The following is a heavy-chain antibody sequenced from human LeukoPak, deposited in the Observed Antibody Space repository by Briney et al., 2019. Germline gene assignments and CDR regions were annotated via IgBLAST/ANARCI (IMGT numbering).Heavy chain of an antibody. D-gene: IGHD3-22*01. CDR3: ATDYDSGGFYSHFDN. CDR1: GFTFNNYA. CDR2: ISESGDTT. V-gene: IGHV3-23*01. J-gene: IGHJ4*02. Sequence: GGSLRLSCAASGFTFNNYAMSWVRQAPGRGLDWVSVISESGDTTHYADSVRGRFSSSRDNSKNALYLQMISLRAEDTAVYYCATDYDSGGFYSHFDNWGQGTLVTVSS.